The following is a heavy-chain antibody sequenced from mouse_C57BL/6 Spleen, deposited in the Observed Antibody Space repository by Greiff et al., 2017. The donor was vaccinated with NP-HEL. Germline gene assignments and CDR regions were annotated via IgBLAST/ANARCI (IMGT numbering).Heavy chain of an antibody. D-gene: IGHD2-5*01. Sequence: EVKLVESGGGLVKPGGSLKLSCAASGFTFSDYGMHWVRQAPEKGLEWVAYISSGSSTIYYADTVTGRFTISRDNAKNTLFMQMTSLRSEHTAMDYCARLRPYSNYAMDYLGQGTSVTVSS. CDR3: ARLRPYSNYAMDY. CDR1: GFTFSDYG. V-gene: IGHV5-17*01. CDR2: ISSGSSTI. J-gene: IGHJ4*01.